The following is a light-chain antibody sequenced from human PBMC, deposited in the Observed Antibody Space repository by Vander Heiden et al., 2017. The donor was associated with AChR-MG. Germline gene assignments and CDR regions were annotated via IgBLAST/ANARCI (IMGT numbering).Light chain of an antibody. Sequence: QSALTQPASVSGSPGQSITVSCTGTMSDVGNYNFVSGYQQPPGKAPKLMIYEVSKWPSGVSNRFSGSKSGNTASLTISGLQAEDEADYYCCSYAGSSNWVFGGGTKVTVL. V-gene: IGLV2-23*02. J-gene: IGLJ3*02. CDR1: MSDVGNYNF. CDR3: CSYAGSSNWV. CDR2: EVS.